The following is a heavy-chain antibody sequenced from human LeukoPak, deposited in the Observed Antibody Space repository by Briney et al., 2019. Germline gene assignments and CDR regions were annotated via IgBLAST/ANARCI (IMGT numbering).Heavy chain of an antibody. J-gene: IGHJ4*02. V-gene: IGHV4-34*01. CDR3: AREGRMSMGIEY. Sequence: SETLSLTCAVYGGSLSGYYWSWIRQSPEKGLQWIGEIGHSGTTNFNPSLKSRVSMSEDTSKNQFSLKLTSVTAADTAVYFCAREGRMSMGIEYWGQGTLVTVSS. D-gene: IGHD4/OR15-4a*01. CDR1: GGSLSGYY. CDR2: IGHSGTT.